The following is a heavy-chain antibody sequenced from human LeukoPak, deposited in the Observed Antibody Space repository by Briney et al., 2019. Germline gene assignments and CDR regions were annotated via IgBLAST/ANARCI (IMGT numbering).Heavy chain of an antibody. Sequence: GGSLRLSCAASGFTFRSYAMHWVRQAPGKGLEWVAFIRYDGSNKYYADSVKGRFTISRDNSKNTLYLQMNSLRAEDTAVYYCAKGNDYYGSGSYYPHDYWGQGTLVTVSS. J-gene: IGHJ4*02. D-gene: IGHD3-10*01. CDR3: AKGNDYYGSGSYYPHDY. CDR1: GFTFRSYA. V-gene: IGHV3-30*02. CDR2: IRYDGSNK.